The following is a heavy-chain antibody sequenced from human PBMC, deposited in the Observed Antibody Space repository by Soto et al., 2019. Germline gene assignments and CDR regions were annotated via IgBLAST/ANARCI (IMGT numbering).Heavy chain of an antibody. J-gene: IGHJ6*02. CDR1: GGTFSSYA. CDR2: IIPIFGTA. D-gene: IGHD3-10*01. Sequence: SVKVSCKASGGTFSSYAISWVRQAPGQGREWMGGIIPIFGTANYAQKFQGRVTITADKSTSTAYMELSSLRSEDTAVYYCAGITMVREVLRDYYYGMDVLGQVTTVTVSS. CDR3: AGITMVREVLRDYYYGMDV. V-gene: IGHV1-69*06.